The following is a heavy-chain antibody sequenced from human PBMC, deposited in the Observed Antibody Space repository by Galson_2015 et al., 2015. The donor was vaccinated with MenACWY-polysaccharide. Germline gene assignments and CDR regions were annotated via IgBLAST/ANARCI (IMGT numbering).Heavy chain of an antibody. CDR2: ISGSGGST. CDR1: GFTFSSYA. D-gene: IGHD6-13*01. J-gene: IGHJ5*02. Sequence: SLRLSCAASGFTFSSYAMSRVRQAPGKGLEWVSAISGSGGSTYYADSVKGRFTISRDNSKNTLYLQMNSLRAEDAAVYYCAKPPYSSSWLGWFDPWGQGTLVTVSS. CDR3: AKPPYSSSWLGWFDP. V-gene: IGHV3-23*01.